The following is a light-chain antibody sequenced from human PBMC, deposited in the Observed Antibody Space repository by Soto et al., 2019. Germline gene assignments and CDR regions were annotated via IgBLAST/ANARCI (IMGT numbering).Light chain of an antibody. CDR1: SSDVGGYNY. CDR3: SSYTSSSTRV. Sequence: QSVLTQPASVSGSPGQSITISCTGTSSDVGGYNYVSWYQQHPGKAXXXXXXDVXXXXXXXXXXXXGSXSGNTASLTISGXXXXXXXXYYXSSYTSSSTRVFGTGTKLTVL. J-gene: IGLJ1*01. V-gene: IGLV2-14*01. CDR2: DVX.